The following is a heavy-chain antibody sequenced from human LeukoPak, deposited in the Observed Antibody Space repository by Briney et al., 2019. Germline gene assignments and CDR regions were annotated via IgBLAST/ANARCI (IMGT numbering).Heavy chain of an antibody. CDR3: AKDSSRYFFDS. D-gene: IGHD6-6*01. V-gene: IGHV3-30*02. CDR1: GFPFTGYA. J-gene: IGHJ4*02. CDR2: ILYDGSHQ. Sequence: GGSLRLSCAASGFPFTGYAMHWVRQAPGKGLEWVSFILYDGSHQYYTDSVKGRFTISRDNYRNTVSLQMNSLATEDTAVYYCAKDSSRYFFDSWGQGTLVTVSS.